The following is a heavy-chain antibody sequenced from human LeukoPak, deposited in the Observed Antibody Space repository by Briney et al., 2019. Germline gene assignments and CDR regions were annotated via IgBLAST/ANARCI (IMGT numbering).Heavy chain of an antibody. D-gene: IGHD6-19*01. CDR3: ARIPDSSGWYFFDY. J-gene: IGHJ4*02. V-gene: IGHV3-21*01. Sequence: GGSLRLSCAASGFTFSSYTMNWVRQAPGKGLEWVSSISRSSSYIYYADSVKGRFTISRDNAKNSLYLQMNSLRAEDTAVYYCARIPDSSGWYFFDYWGLGTLVTVSS. CDR1: GFTFSSYT. CDR2: ISRSSSYI.